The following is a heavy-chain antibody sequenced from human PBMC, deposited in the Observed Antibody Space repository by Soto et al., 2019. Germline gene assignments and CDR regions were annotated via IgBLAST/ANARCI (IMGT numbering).Heavy chain of an antibody. D-gene: IGHD3-10*01. CDR2: IYYSGST. J-gene: IGHJ5*02. Sequence: SETLSLTCTVSGGSISRYYWSWIRQPPGKGLEWIGYIYYSGSTNYNPSLKSRVTISVDTSKNQFSLKLSSVTAADTAVYYCARARLSRSWWFDPWGQGTLVTVS. CDR3: ARARLSRSWWFDP. V-gene: IGHV4-59*08. CDR1: GGSISRYY.